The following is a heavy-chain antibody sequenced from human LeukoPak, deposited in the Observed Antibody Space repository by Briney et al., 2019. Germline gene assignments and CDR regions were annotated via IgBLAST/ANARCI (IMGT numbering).Heavy chain of an antibody. Sequence: GGSLSLSCVVSGFTFNRCWMNWVRQAPGKGLEWVAHINPDGRDTYYVDSVKGRFTISRDNAQNSMYLQMNSVRVEDTAVYYCTSWGDTTAEYFQRWGQGTLVTVSS. D-gene: IGHD2-21*02. CDR2: INPDGRDT. V-gene: IGHV3-7*01. CDR3: TSWGDTTAEYFQR. CDR1: GFTFNRCW. J-gene: IGHJ1*01.